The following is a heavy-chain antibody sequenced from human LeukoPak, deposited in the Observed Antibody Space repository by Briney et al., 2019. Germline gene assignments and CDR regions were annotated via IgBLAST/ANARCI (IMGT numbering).Heavy chain of an antibody. CDR2: IRYDGSNK. D-gene: IGHD3-10*01. CDR1: GFTFSSYG. CDR3: AKDRFGGPDYFDY. Sequence: GGSLRLSGAASGFTFSSYGMHWVRQAPGKGLEWVAFIRYDGSNKYYADSVKGRFTISRDNSKNTLYLQMNSLRAEDTAVYYCAKDRFGGPDYFDYWGQGTLVTVSS. J-gene: IGHJ4*02. V-gene: IGHV3-30*02.